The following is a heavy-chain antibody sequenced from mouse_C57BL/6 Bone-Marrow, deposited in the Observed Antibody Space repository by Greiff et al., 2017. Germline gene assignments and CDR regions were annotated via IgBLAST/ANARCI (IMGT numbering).Heavy chain of an antibody. CDR2: IYSGDGDT. J-gene: IGHJ4*01. CDR1: GYPFSSYW. Sequence: QVQLQQSGAELVKPGASVKISCKASGYPFSSYWMNWVKQRPGKGLEWIGQIYSGDGDTNYNVKFKGKATLTADNFSSTAYMQLSSLTSEDSAVYFCARSLRLRQVDYWGQGTSVSVSS. CDR3: ARSLRLRQVDY. V-gene: IGHV1-80*01. D-gene: IGHD2-4*01.